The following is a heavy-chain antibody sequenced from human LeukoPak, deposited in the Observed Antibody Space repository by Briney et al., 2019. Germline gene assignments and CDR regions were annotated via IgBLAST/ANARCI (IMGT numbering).Heavy chain of an antibody. CDR2: IYYSGSP. CDR3: ARARFYYDSSGYSPEPYNWFDP. V-gene: IGHV4-59*01. D-gene: IGHD3-22*01. CDR1: GGSISSYY. Sequence: SETLSLTCSVSGGSISSYYWSWIRQPPGKGLEWIGYIYYSGSPNYNPSLKSQVTISVDTSKNQFSLKLSSVTAADTAVYYCARARFYYDSSGYSPEPYNWFDPWGQGTLVTVSS. J-gene: IGHJ5*02.